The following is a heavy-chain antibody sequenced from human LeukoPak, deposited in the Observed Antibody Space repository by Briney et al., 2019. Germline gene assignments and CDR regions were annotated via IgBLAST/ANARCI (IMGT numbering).Heavy chain of an antibody. D-gene: IGHD6-25*01. CDR1: GGSISGSY. V-gene: IGHV4-59*08. CDR2: IYYSEST. J-gene: IGHJ4*02. Sequence: SETLSLTCTVSGGSISGSYWSWIRQPPGKGLEWIGYIYYSESTNYNPSLKSRVTISVDTSKNQFSLKLNSVTAADTAVYYCARHQFTGLAAWGQGTLVTVSS. CDR3: ARHQFTGLAA.